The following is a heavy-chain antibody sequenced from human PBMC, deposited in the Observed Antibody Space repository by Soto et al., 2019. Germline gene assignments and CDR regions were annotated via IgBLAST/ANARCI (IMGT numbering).Heavy chain of an antibody. Sequence: EVQLVESGGGLVKPGGSLRLSCAASGFTFSSYSMNWVRQAPGKGLEWVSSISSSSSYIYYADSVKGRFTISRDNAKNSRYLKMTSLGAEDTAVYYCARDAAGLVPAAIDWFDPWGQGTLVTVSS. J-gene: IGHJ5*02. D-gene: IGHD2-2*01. CDR2: ISSSSSYI. V-gene: IGHV3-21*01. CDR1: GFTFSSYS. CDR3: ARDAAGLVPAAIDWFDP.